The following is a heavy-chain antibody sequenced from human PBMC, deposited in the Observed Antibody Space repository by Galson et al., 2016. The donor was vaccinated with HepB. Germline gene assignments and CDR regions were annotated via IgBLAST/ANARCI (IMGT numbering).Heavy chain of an antibody. D-gene: IGHD3-3*02. CDR1: GFTFSSYA. CDR2: INGSAART. J-gene: IGHJ5*02. V-gene: IGHV3-23*01. CDR3: AKVAFFAGAHWFDP. Sequence: SLRLSCAASGFTFSSYAMTWVRQAPGQGLEWVSAINGSAARTYYADSVRGRFTISRDNSRNTLYLQMNSLRAEDTAVHYCAKVAFFAGAHWFDPWGQGTLVTVSS.